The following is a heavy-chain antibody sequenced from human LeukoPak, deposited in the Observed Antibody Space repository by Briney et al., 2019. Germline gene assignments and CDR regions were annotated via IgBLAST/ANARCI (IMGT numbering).Heavy chain of an antibody. CDR2: IYPGDSDT. Sequence: HGESLNISCEGSGXDFTNYWIGWVRQMPGEGLEWMGIIYPGDSDTTYSPSFQGQVTISADKSISTAYLQWSSLKASDTAMYYCARRMVRGVLTSPFDYWGQGTLVTVSS. D-gene: IGHD3-10*01. CDR1: GXDFTNYW. J-gene: IGHJ4*02. V-gene: IGHV5-51*01. CDR3: ARRMVRGVLTSPFDY.